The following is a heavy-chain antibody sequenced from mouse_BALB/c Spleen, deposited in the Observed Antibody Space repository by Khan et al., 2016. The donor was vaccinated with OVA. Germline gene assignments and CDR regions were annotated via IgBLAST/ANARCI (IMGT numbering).Heavy chain of an antibody. CDR1: GYTFTNYG. D-gene: IGHD2-14*01. J-gene: IGHJ4*01. CDR2: INTSTGEP. CDR3: AREGYSGTMDY. V-gene: IGHV9-3-1*01. Sequence: QIQLVQSGPELKKPGETVKISCKASGYTFTNYGMNWVRQAPGKGLKWMGWINTSTGEPTYADDFRGRFAFSLETSASTAYLQINNLKDEDTATYCCAREGYSGTMDYWGQGTSVTVSS.